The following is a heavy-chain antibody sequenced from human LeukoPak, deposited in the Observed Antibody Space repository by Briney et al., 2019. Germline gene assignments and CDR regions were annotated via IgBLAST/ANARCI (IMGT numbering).Heavy chain of an antibody. J-gene: IGHJ4*02. Sequence: GGSLRLSCAASGFTFSSYSMSWVRQAPGKGLEWVANIKQDGSEKYYVDSVKGRFTISRDNAKNSLYLQMNSLRAEDTAVYYCARDNSYGRLRDYWGQGTLVTVSS. CDR1: GFTFSSYS. CDR2: IKQDGSEK. CDR3: ARDNSYGRLRDY. D-gene: IGHD5-18*01. V-gene: IGHV3-7*01.